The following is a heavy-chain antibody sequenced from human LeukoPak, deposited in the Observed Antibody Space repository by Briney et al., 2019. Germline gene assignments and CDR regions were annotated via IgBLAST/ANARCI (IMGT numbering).Heavy chain of an antibody. D-gene: IGHD6-6*01. V-gene: IGHV1-18*01. CDR2: ITAYNSGDT. CDR1: GYIFNTYG. CDR3: ARGSSSSSSNSDY. J-gene: IGHJ4*02. Sequence: ASVKVSCKASGYIFNTYGISWVRQAPGQGLEWMGWITAYNSGDTKYAQDFQGRVTMTTDTSTSTAYMELRSLRSDDTAVYYCARGSSSSSSNSDYWGQGTLVTVSS.